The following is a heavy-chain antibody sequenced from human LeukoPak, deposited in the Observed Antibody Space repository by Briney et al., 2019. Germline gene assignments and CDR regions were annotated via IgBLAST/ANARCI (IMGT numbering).Heavy chain of an antibody. CDR3: ARVRYYGSGSYWDY. V-gene: IGHV4-59*01. CDR1: GGSISSYY. J-gene: IGHJ4*02. Sequence: SETLSLTCTVSGGSISSYYWSWIRQPPGKGLEWIGYIYYSGSTNYNPSLKSRVTISVDTSKNQFSLKLSSVTAADTAVYYCARVRYYGSGSYWDYWGQGTLVTVSS. CDR2: IYYSGST. D-gene: IGHD3-10*01.